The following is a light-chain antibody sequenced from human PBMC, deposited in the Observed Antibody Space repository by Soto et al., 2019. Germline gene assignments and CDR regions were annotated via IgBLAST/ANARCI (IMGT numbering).Light chain of an antibody. CDR1: QSVLYTSNNKKY. CDR2: WAS. CDR3: QQYYSAPPT. J-gene: IGKJ1*01. V-gene: IGKV4-1*01. Sequence: DIVMTQSPDSLAVSLGERATINCKSSQSVLYTSNNKKYLAWYQQQPGQPPKLLIYWASARESGVTDRFSGSDSGTDFTLTISSLQAEDVAVYYCQQYYSAPPTFGQGTKVEIK.